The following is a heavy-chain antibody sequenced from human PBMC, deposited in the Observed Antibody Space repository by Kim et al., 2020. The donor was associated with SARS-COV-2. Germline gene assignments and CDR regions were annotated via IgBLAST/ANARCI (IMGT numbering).Heavy chain of an antibody. CDR2: IKQDGSDK. CDR3: ARALGDHLCSSLSECDYFGY. V-gene: IGHV3-7*03. J-gene: IGHJ4*02. CDR1: GFTFSTFW. D-gene: IGHD2-2*01. Sequence: GGSLRLSCVASGFTFSTFWMSWVRQAPGKGLEWVANIKQDGSDKYYIDSVKGRFTISRDNAKNSLYLQMNSLRADDTAVYYCARALGDHLCSSLSECDYFGYWGQGTLVTVSS.